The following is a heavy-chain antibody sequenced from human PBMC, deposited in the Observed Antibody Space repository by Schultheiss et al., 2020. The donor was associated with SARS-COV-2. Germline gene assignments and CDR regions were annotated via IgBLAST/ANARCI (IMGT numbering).Heavy chain of an antibody. CDR1: GFTFSSYG. D-gene: IGHD6-13*01. J-gene: IGHJ6*02. Sequence: GGSLRLSCAASGFTFSSYGMHWVRQAPGKGLEWVAVISYDGSNKYYADSVKGRFTISRDNSKNTLYLQMNSLRAEDTAVYYCAKVSAAAGTRYYYYGMDVWGQGTTVTVSS. V-gene: IGHV3-30*18. CDR3: AKVSAAAGTRYYYYGMDV. CDR2: ISYDGSNK.